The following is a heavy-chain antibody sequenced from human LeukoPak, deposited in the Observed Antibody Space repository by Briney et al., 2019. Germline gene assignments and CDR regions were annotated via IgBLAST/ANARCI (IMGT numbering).Heavy chain of an antibody. V-gene: IGHV3-21*01. CDR1: GFTFSTYN. J-gene: IGHJ6*03. CDR3: ARSGGSTVFYYMDV. CDR2: IVGSSSYI. Sequence: GGSLRLSCAASGFTFSTYNMNWVRQAPGKGLEWVSSIVGSSSYIYYADSVKGRFTISRDNAKNSLYLQMNSLRAEDTAVYYCARSGGSTVFYYMDVWGRGTTVTVSS. D-gene: IGHD2-2*01.